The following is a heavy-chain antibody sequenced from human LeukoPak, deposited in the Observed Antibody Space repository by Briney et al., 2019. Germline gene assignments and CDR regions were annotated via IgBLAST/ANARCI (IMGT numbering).Heavy chain of an antibody. CDR2: ISGSGANT. CDR3: AKGRALEVVAAFNY. J-gene: IGHJ4*02. Sequence: GGSLRLSCAASGFTFSSYAMGWVRQAPGKGLEWVSAISGSGANTYYADSVKGRFTISRDNSKNTLYLQMNSLRADDTAIYYCAKGRALEVVAAFNYWGQGTVVTVSS. V-gene: IGHV3-23*01. CDR1: GFTFSSYA. D-gene: IGHD2-15*01.